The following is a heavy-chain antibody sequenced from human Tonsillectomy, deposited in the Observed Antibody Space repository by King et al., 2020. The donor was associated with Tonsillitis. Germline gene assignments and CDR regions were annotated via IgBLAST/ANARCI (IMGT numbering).Heavy chain of an antibody. D-gene: IGHD2-15*01. CDR2: IIPIFGAT. V-gene: IGHV1-69*01. CDR3: ATLGGYCSGGSCHNLYY. CDR1: GGTLSNYA. Sequence: QLVQSGAEVKKPGSSVKVSCKASGGTLSNYAISWVRQAPGQGLEWMGGIIPIFGATNYAQKFQGRVTITADESTSTAYMELSSLRSEDTAVYYCATLGGYCSGGSCHNLYYWGQGTLVTVSS. J-gene: IGHJ4*02.